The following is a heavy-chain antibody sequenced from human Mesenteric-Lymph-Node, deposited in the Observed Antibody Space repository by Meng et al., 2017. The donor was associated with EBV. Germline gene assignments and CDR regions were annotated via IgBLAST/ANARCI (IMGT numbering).Heavy chain of an antibody. CDR1: GGSISSSSYY. D-gene: IGHD3-9*01. CDR3: ARGPYDILTGYYNAYFDF. CDR2: IYYSGST. J-gene: IGHJ4*02. Sequence: LLMQGSDQGLVKPSEALSLPRTVSGGSISSSSYYWGWIRQPPGKGLEWIGSIYYSGSTYYNPSLKSRVTISVDTSKNQFSLKLSSVTAADTAVYYCARGPYDILTGYYNAYFDFWGQGTLVTVSS. V-gene: IGHV4-39*07.